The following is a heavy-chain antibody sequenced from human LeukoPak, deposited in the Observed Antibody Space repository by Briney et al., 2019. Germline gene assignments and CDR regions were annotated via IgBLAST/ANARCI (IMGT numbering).Heavy chain of an antibody. CDR1: GGSISSSNW. CDR2: INHSGST. J-gene: IGHJ5*02. V-gene: IGHV4-4*02. Sequence: SETLSLTCAVSGGSISSSNWWSWVRQPPGKWLEWIGEINHSGSTNYNPSLKSRVTISVDTSKNQFSLKLSSVTAADTAVYYCARHAPTRKLLLRPRWFDPWGQGTLVTVSS. D-gene: IGHD2-15*01. CDR3: ARHAPTRKLLLRPRWFDP.